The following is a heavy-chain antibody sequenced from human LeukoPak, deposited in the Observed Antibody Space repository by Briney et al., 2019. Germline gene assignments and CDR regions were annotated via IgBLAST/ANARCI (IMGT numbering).Heavy chain of an antibody. Sequence: PGGSLRLSCAASGFTFSSYSMIWVRQAPGQGLELISYISSSSSTIYYADSVKGRFTISRDNAKKSLYLQMNSLRDEDTAVYYCGRDNTIVGATITLDYWGQGALVTVSS. CDR2: ISSSSSTI. J-gene: IGHJ4*02. V-gene: IGHV3-48*02. CDR1: GFTFSSYS. CDR3: GRDNTIVGATITLDY. D-gene: IGHD1-26*01.